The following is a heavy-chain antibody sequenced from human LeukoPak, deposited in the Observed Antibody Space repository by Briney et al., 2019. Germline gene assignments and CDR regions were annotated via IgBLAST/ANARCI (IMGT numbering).Heavy chain of an antibody. J-gene: IGHJ4*02. CDR2: IYYSGST. Sequence: SETLSLTCTVSGGSISSGDYYWSWIRQPPGKGLEWIGYIYYSGSTYYNPSLKSRVTISVDTSKNQFSLKLSSVTAADTAVYYCARDATVTRSFDYWGQGTLVTVSS. V-gene: IGHV4-30-4*01. CDR1: GGSISSGDYY. D-gene: IGHD4-17*01. CDR3: ARDATVTRSFDY.